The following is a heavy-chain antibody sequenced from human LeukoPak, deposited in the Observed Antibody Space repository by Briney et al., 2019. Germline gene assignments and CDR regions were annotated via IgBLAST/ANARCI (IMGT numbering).Heavy chain of an antibody. CDR2: FDPEDGET. V-gene: IGHV1-24*01. CDR1: GGTFSSYA. Sequence: ASVKVSCKASGGTFSSYAISWVRQAPGKGLEWMGGFDPEDGETIYAQKFQGRVTMTEDTSTDTAYMELSSLRSEDTAVYYCATVGRYDSSGYFDYWGQGTLVTVSS. D-gene: IGHD3-22*01. CDR3: ATVGRYDSSGYFDY. J-gene: IGHJ4*02.